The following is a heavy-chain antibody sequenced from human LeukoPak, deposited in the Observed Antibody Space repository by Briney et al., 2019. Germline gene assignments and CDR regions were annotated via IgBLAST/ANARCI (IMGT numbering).Heavy chain of an antibody. Sequence: GGSLRLSCAASGFTFSSYSINWVRQAPGKGLEWVSSISPSSSYIYYADSVKGRFTVSRDNAKNSLYLQMNSLRAEDTAVYYCARGCGGNCYLNDYWGQGTLVTVSS. J-gene: IGHJ4*02. CDR2: ISPSSSYI. CDR1: GFTFSSYS. V-gene: IGHV3-21*01. D-gene: IGHD2-15*01. CDR3: ARGCGGNCYLNDY.